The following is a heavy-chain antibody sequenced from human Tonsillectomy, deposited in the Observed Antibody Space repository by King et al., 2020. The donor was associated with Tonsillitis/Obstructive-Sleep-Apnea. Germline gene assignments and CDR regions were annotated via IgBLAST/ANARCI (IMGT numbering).Heavy chain of an antibody. V-gene: IGHV3-21*01. CDR2: ISGSSSFM. J-gene: IGHJ4*02. Sequence: VQLVESGGGLVKPGGSLRLSCVVSGFTFSSYSMNWVRQAPGKGLEWVSSISGSSSFMYYADSVKGGFTISRDNAKDSLHLQMNSLRAEDTDVYYCARDVVVVGATPPYFDFWRQGNLVTVSS. D-gene: IGHD2-15*01. CDR1: GFTFSSYS. CDR3: ARDVVVVGATPPYFDF.